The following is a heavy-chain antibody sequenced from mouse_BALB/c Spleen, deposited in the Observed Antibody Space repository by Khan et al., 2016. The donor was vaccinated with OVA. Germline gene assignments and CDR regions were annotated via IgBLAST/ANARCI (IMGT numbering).Heavy chain of an antibody. CDR3: ARDYWFTY. CDR1: GFTFSNYA. J-gene: IGHJ3*01. Sequence: DVKLVESGGGLVKPGGSLKFSCAASGFTFSNYAMSWVRQTPEKRLEWVASISSGGSTYYPDSVKGRFTISRDNARNILYLQMSSLRSEDTAMYYCARDYWFTYWGQGTLVTVSA. V-gene: IGHV5-6-5*01. CDR2: ISSGGST.